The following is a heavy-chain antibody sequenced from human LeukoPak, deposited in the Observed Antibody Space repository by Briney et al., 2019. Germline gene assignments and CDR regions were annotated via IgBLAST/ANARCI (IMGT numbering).Heavy chain of an antibody. CDR2: ISGSGGST. Sequence: PGGSLRLSCAASEFTFSSYGMSWVRQAPGKGLEWVSSISGSGGSTYYADSVKGRSTISRDNSKNTLYLQMNSLRAEDTAVYYCAKEGSEGSGWYLSFDYWGQGTLVTVSS. J-gene: IGHJ4*02. CDR3: AKEGSEGSGWYLSFDY. CDR1: EFTFSSYG. V-gene: IGHV3-23*01. D-gene: IGHD6-19*01.